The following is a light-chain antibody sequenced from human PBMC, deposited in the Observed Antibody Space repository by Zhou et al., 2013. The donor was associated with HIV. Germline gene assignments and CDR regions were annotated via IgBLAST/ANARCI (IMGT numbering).Light chain of an antibody. J-gene: IGKJ3*01. Sequence: EIVLTQSPGTLSLSPGERATLSCRASQSVSGYLAWYQQKPGQAPRLLISDASNRATGIPARFSGSGSGTHFTLTIDSLEPEDFATFYCQQRINWPFTFGPGTKVDL. CDR3: QQRINWPFT. CDR1: QSVSGY. CDR2: DAS. V-gene: IGKV3-11*01.